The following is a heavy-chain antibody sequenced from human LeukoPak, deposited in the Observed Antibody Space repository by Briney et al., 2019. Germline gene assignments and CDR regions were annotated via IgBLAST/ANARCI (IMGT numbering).Heavy chain of an antibody. CDR2: ISAYSGNT. V-gene: IGHV1-18*01. Sequence: GASVTVSCKASGYTFTNYDISWVRQAPGQGLEWMGWISAYSGNTNYAQKLQGRVTMTTDTSTGTAYMELRSLRSEDTAVYYCAGGPPPQYSDYGGRGPRAPAPS. CDR3: AGGPPPQYSDY. CDR1: GYTFTNYD. D-gene: IGHD2-15*01. J-gene: IGHJ4*02.